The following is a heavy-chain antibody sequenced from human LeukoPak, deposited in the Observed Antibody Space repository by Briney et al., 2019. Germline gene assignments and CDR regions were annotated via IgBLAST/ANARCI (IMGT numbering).Heavy chain of an antibody. CDR2: IYYSGSS. J-gene: IGHJ4*02. V-gene: IGHV4-59*01. Sequence: PSETLSLTCTVSGGSISSYYWSWIRQPLGKGLEWIGYIYYSGSSNHNPSLKSRVTMSVDTSKNQLSLNRTSVTAADTAVYYCAARERLDWILYWGQGTLVTVSS. CDR3: AARERLDWILY. CDR1: GGSISSYY. D-gene: IGHD3-9*01.